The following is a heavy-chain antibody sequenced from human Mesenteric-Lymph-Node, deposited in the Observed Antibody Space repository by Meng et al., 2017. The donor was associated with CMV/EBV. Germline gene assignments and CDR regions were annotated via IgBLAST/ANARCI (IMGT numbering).Heavy chain of an antibody. Sequence: GPLPQLRPGLLKPSGTLSLTCAVYGCSFSGYNWSWIRQPPGKGLEWIGEINHSGSTNYNPSLKSRVTISVDTSKNQFSLKLSSVTAADTAVYYCARHQRWLKSEGGFNYWGQGTLVTVSS. CDR1: GCSFSGYN. CDR3: ARHQRWLKSEGGFNY. CDR2: INHSGST. V-gene: IGHV4-34*01. J-gene: IGHJ4*02. D-gene: IGHD4-23*01.